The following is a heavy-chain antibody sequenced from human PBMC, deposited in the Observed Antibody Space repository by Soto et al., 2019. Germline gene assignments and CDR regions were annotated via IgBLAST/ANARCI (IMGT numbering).Heavy chain of an antibody. CDR1: GGSISSSSYY. CDR2: IYYSGST. V-gene: IGHV4-39*01. D-gene: IGHD3-10*01. J-gene: IGHJ4*02. Sequence: PSETLSLTCTVSGGSISSSSYYWGWIRQPPGKGLEWIGSIYYSGSTYYNPSLKSRVTISVDTSKNQFSLKLSSVTAADTAVYYCARGDGSGSYYVRAYGRRFDYWGQGTLVTVSS. CDR3: ARGDGSGSYYVRAYGRRFDY.